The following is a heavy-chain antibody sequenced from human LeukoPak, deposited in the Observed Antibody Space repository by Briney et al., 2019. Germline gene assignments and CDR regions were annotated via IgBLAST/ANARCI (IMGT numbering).Heavy chain of an antibody. D-gene: IGHD5-24*01. J-gene: IGHJ4*02. CDR1: GGSISSSSYY. CDR3: ARVEERRRWLQFDY. Sequence: PSETLSLTCTVSGGSISSSSYYWGWIRQPPGKGLEWIGSIYYSGSTNYNPSLKSRVTISVDTSKNQFSLKLSSVTAADTAVYYCARVEERRRWLQFDYWGQGTLVTVSS. CDR2: IYYSGST. V-gene: IGHV4-39*07.